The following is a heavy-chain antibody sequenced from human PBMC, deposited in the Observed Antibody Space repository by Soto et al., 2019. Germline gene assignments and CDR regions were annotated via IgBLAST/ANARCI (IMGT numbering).Heavy chain of an antibody. CDR1: GGTFSSYS. Sequence: GASVKVSCKASGGTFSSYSIRWVRQGPGQGLEWMGGIIPIFGTANYAQKFQGRVTITADESTSTAYMELSSLRSEDTAVYYCARMYYDFWSGPPPSTNYGMDVWGQGTTVTVSS. J-gene: IGHJ6*02. D-gene: IGHD3-3*01. V-gene: IGHV1-69*01. CDR2: IIPIFGTA. CDR3: ARMYYDFWSGPPPSTNYGMDV.